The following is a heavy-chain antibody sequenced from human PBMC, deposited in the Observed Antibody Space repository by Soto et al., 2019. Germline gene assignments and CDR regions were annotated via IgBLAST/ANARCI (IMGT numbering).Heavy chain of an antibody. CDR3: ARRNDFWSQGWFDP. V-gene: IGHV5-51*01. D-gene: IGHD3-3*01. CDR1: GYSFTSYW. J-gene: IGHJ5*02. Sequence: GESLKISCNGSGYSFTSYWICWVRQMPGKGLEWMGIIYPGDSDTRYSPSFQGQVTISADKSISTAYLQWSSLKASDTAMYYCARRNDFWSQGWFDPWGQGTLVTVSS. CDR2: IYPGDSDT.